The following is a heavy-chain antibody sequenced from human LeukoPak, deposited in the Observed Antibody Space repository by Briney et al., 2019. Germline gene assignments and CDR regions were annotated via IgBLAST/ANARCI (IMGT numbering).Heavy chain of an antibody. CDR2: ISAYNGNT. D-gene: IGHD1-26*01. CDR3: ARTSGSYSRLHYYYGMDV. J-gene: IGHJ6*02. V-gene: IGHV1-18*01. Sequence: ASVKVSCKASGYTFTSYGISWVRQAPGQGLEWMGWISAYNGNTNYAQKLQGRVTMTTDTSTSTAYMELRSLRSDDTAVYYCARTSGSYSRLHYYYGMDVWGQGTTVTVSS. CDR1: GYTFTSYG.